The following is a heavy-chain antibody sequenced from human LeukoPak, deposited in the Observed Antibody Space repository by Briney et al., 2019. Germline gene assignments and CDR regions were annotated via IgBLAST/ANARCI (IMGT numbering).Heavy chain of an antibody. CDR3: AKALGIAVAGNLDY. D-gene: IGHD6-19*01. CDR1: GFTFSSYG. V-gene: IGHV3-30*18. CDR2: ISYDGSNK. Sequence: GGSLRLSCAASGFTFSSYGMHWVRQAPGKGLEWVAVISYDGSNKYYADSVKGRFTISRDNSKNTLYLQMNSLRAEDTAVYYCAKALGIAVAGNLDYWGQGTLVTVSS. J-gene: IGHJ4*02.